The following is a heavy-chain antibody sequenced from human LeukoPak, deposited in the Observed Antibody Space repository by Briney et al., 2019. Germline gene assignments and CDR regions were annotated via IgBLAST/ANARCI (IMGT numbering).Heavy chain of an antibody. D-gene: IGHD4-11*01. V-gene: IGHV3-21*04. Sequence: GGSLRLSCAASGFTFSSYSMNWVRQAPGKGLEWVSSISSSSYIYYADSVKGRFTISRDNSKNTLYLQMNSLRAEDTAVYYCAKWMTTVTTSLDYWGQGTLVTVSS. CDR3: AKWMTTVTTSLDY. CDR2: ISSSSYI. CDR1: GFTFSSYS. J-gene: IGHJ4*02.